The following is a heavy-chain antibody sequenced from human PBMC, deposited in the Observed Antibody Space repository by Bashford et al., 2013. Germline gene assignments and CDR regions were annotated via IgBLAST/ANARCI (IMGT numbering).Heavy chain of an antibody. D-gene: IGHD6-6*01. J-gene: IGHJ3*02. V-gene: IGHV3-21*01. CDR2: ISSSRTYI. CDR3: ARQSVASRRKGDDAFDI. Sequence: VRQAPGKGLEWVSSISSSRTYIYYTDSLKGRFTISRDNAKNSLYLQMNSLRVDDTAVYYCARQSVASRRKGDDAFDIWGQGTMVTVSS.